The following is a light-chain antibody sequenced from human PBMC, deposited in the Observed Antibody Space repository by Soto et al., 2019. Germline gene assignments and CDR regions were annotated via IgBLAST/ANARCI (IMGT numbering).Light chain of an antibody. V-gene: IGLV1-47*01. CDR2: RNN. CDR1: SSNIGSNY. J-gene: IGLJ1*01. Sequence: QSVLTQPPSASGTPGQRVTISCSGSSSNIGSNYVYWYQQLPGTAPKLLIYRNNQRPSGVPDRFSGSESGTSASLAISGLRSEDEGDYYCAAWDDSLSGHYVFGTATKVTVL. CDR3: AAWDDSLSGHYV.